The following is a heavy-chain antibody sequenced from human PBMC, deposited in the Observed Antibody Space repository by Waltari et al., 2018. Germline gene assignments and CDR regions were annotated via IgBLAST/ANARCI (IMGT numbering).Heavy chain of an antibody. V-gene: IGHV1-69*08. CDR1: GGTFSSYA. CDR2: IIPIFGTA. D-gene: IGHD6-19*01. CDR3: AKALVVAGRGGAVGY. J-gene: IGHJ4*02. Sequence: QVQLVQSGAEVKKPGSSVKVSCKASGGTFSSYAISWVRQAPGQGLEWMGRIIPIFGTANNAKKFQARVTITADKSTSTAYMLLSSLRSEDTAVYYCAKALVVAGRGGAVGYWGQGTLVTVSS.